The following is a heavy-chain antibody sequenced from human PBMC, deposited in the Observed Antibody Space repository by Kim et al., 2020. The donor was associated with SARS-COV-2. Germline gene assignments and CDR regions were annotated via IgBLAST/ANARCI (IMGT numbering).Heavy chain of an antibody. CDR1: GYTFTSYG. CDR3: ARGVWFGEFRKNWFDP. CDR2: ISAYNGNT. Sequence: ASVKVSCKASGYTFTSYGISWVRQAPGQGLEWMGWISAYNGNTNYAQKLQGRVTMTTDTSTSTAYMELRSLRSDDTAVYYCARGVWFGEFRKNWFDPWGQGTLVTVSS. J-gene: IGHJ5*02. V-gene: IGHV1-18*04. D-gene: IGHD3-10*01.